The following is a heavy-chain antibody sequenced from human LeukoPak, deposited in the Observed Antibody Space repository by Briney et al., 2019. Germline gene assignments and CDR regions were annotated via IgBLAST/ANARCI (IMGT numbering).Heavy chain of an antibody. CDR2: IYYSGTT. Sequence: SXXLSLACTVSGGSISSYYWSWIRQPPGKGLEWIGYIYYSGTTNYNPTLKSRVTILVDTSKNQFSLKLSSVTAADTAVYYCARDRYGGNSGEFDYWGQGTLVTVST. CDR1: GGSISSYY. J-gene: IGHJ4*02. CDR3: ARDRYGGNSGEFDY. V-gene: IGHV4-59*01. D-gene: IGHD4-23*01.